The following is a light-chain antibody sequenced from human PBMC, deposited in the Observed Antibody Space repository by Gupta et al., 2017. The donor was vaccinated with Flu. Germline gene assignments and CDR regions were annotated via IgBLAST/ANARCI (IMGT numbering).Light chain of an antibody. CDR1: QSVSNY. Sequence: PRETATPSCRASQSVSNYLAWYQQKPGQAPRLLSYDASNRATGIPARFSGSGSGTDFTLTISSLEPEDFAVYFCQQRNNWPSFGGGTKVEIK. V-gene: IGKV3-11*01. CDR2: DAS. J-gene: IGKJ4*01. CDR3: QQRNNWPS.